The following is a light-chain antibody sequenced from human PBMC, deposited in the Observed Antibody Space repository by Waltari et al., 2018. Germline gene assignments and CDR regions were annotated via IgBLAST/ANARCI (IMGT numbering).Light chain of an antibody. CDR3: QAWHTGTSHVV. CDR2: YSS. V-gene: IGLV3-21*04. CDR1: EIASKR. J-gene: IGLJ2*01. Sequence: SYVLTQPPPVSVAPGMTARITCEGTEIASKRFNWYQQKPGQAPVLVMYYSSDRPSGIPERFSGSNSGNTATLTITRVEAGDEADYYCQAWHTGTSHVVFGGGTKLTVL.